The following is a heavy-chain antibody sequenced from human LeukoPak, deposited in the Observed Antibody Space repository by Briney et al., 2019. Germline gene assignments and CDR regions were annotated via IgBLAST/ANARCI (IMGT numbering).Heavy chain of an antibody. Sequence: ASVKVSCKASGGTFSSYAISWVRQAPGQGLEWMGRIIPILGIANYAQKFQGRVTITADKSMSTAYMELSSLRSEDTAVYYCAREEGLGYCSGGICYNPLYYWGQGTLVTVSS. CDR1: GGTFSSYA. CDR3: AREEGLGYCSGGICYNPLYY. CDR2: IIPILGIA. D-gene: IGHD2-15*01. J-gene: IGHJ4*02. V-gene: IGHV1-69*04.